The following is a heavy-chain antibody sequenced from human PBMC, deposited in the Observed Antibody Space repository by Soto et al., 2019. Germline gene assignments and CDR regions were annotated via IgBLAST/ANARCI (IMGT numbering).Heavy chain of an antibody. CDR3: ARGTPYASGWYGDY. CDR1: GYTFTSYA. J-gene: IGHJ4*02. V-gene: IGHV1-3*05. Sequence: QVQLVQSGAEEKKPGASVKGSCKASGYTFTSYAMHWVRQAPGQRLEWMGWINAGNGNTKYSQKFQGRVTITRDTSASTAYMELSSLRPDDTAVYYCARGTPYASGWYGDYWGQGTLVTVSS. CDR2: INAGNGNT. D-gene: IGHD6-19*01.